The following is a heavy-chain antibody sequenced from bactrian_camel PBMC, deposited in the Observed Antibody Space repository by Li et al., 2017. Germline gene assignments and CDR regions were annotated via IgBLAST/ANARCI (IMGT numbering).Heavy chain of an antibody. Sequence: HVQLVESGGGSVQAGGSLSVSCAAYGYPHGTACMAWFRQAPGKERERVAAVSNDGTTTYADSVKRRFTISKDNAKNTLSLQMNSLEPEDTAMYFCAAQGGGLFTGCRLSPGAYAYWGQGTQVTVS. CDR1: GYPHGTAC. J-gene: IGHJ4*01. D-gene: IGHD5*01. V-gene: IGHV3S55*01. CDR3: AAQGGGLFTGCRLSPGAYAY. CDR2: VSNDGTT.